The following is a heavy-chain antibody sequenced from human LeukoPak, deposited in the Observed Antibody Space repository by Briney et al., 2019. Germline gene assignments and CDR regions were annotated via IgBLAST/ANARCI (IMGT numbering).Heavy chain of an antibody. J-gene: IGHJ4*02. CDR2: LYSGGSA. CDR1: GFTVSSNY. CDR3: ARGSSLAAVARGFDY. D-gene: IGHD6-19*01. V-gene: IGHV3-66*02. Sequence: GESLRLSCAASGFTVSSNYMGGVRQARGKGLDWCSVLYSGGSAYYADSVKGRFTISRDSSKNILHLQMNSLTAEDTAVYYCARGSSLAAVARGFDYWGQGTLVTVSS.